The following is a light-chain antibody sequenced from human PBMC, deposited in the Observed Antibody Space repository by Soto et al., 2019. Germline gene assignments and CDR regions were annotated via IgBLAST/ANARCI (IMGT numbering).Light chain of an antibody. J-gene: IGLJ1*01. CDR3: AAWDDSLNGLYV. CDR2: SNN. V-gene: IGLV1-44*01. CDR1: RSNIGSNT. Sequence: QAVVTKPPSASGTPGQRVTISCSGSRSNIGSNTVNWYQQLPGTAPKLLIYSNNQRPSGVPDRFSGSKSGTSASLAISGLQSEDEADYYCAAWDDSLNGLYVFGTGTKLTVL.